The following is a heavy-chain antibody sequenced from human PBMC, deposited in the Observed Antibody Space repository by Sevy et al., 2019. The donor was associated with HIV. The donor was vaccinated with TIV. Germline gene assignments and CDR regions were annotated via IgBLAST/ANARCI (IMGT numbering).Heavy chain of an antibody. Sequence: KQSQTLSLTCAVYGGSFSGYYWSWIRQPPGKGLEWIGEINHSGSTNYNPSLKSRVTISGDTSKNQFSLKLGSVTAADTAVYYCARHCSSTSCSHAFDIWGQGTMVTVSS. CDR1: GGSFSGYY. CDR3: ARHCSSTSCSHAFDI. V-gene: IGHV4-34*01. CDR2: INHSGST. D-gene: IGHD2-2*01. J-gene: IGHJ3*02.